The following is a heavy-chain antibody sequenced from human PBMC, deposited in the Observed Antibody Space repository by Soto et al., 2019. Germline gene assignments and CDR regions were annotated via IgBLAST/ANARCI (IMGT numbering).Heavy chain of an antibody. V-gene: IGHV4-59*01. D-gene: IGHD5-12*01. CDR2: IYYSGST. CDR1: GGSISSYY. Sequence: SETLSLTCTVSGGSISSYYWSWIRQPPGKGLEWIGYIYYSGSTNYNPSLKSRVTISVDTSKNQFSLKLSSVTAADTAVYYCVGSEYSGYEYDYWGQGTLVTVSS. CDR3: VGSEYSGYEYDY. J-gene: IGHJ4*02.